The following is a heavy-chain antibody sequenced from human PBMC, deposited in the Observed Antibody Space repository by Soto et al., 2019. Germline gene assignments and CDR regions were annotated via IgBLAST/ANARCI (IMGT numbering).Heavy chain of an antibody. CDR3: ARDPFGYYVNYFDN. CDR2: ISGSGGSR. CDR1: GFTFSSYA. Sequence: PGGSLRLSCAASGFTFSSYAMTWVRQVPGRGLEWVSGISGSGGSRNYADFVKGRFTVSRDNSKNTLYLLMYNLRAEDTAVYYCARDPFGYYVNYFDNWGQGTQVTVSS. V-gene: IGHV3-23*01. J-gene: IGHJ4*02. D-gene: IGHD1-26*01.